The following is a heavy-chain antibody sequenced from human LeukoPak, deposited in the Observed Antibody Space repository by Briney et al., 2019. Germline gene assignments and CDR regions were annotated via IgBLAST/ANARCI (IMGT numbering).Heavy chain of an antibody. Sequence: SVKVSCKASGGTFSSYAISWVRQAPGQGLEWMGGIIPIFGTANYAQKFQGRVTVTADESTSTAYMELGSLRSEDTAVYYCARGQSSSSLIDPWGQGTLVTVSS. V-gene: IGHV1-69*13. CDR2: IIPIFGTA. D-gene: IGHD6-6*01. CDR1: GGTFSSYA. J-gene: IGHJ5*02. CDR3: ARGQSSSSLIDP.